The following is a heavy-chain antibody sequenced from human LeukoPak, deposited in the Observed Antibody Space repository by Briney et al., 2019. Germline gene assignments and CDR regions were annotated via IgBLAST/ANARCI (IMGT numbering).Heavy chain of an antibody. J-gene: IGHJ4*02. V-gene: IGHV3-49*03. Sequence: PGGSLRLSCTASGFTFGDYAMSWFRQAPGKGLEWVGFIRNKAYGGTTEYAASVKGRFTISRDDSKSIAYLQMNSLKTEDTAVYYCTVYCGGDCSINYWGQGTLVTVSS. CDR1: GFTFGDYA. D-gene: IGHD2-21*02. CDR3: TVYCGGDCSINY. CDR2: IRNKAYGGTT.